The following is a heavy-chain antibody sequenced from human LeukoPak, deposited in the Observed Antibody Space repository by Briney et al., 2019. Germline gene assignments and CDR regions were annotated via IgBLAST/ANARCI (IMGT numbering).Heavy chain of an antibody. D-gene: IGHD1-26*01. CDR2: ISGSGSTI. J-gene: IGHJ6*03. CDR3: AREPLLVGARVGGYYMDV. CDR1: GFTFSSYA. Sequence: GGSLRLSYAASGFTFSSYAMTWVRQAPGKGLEWDSAISGSGSTIYYADSVKGRFTISRDNAKNSLYLQMNSLRAEDTAVYYCAREPLLVGARVGGYYMDVSGKGTTVTVSS. V-gene: IGHV3-48*01.